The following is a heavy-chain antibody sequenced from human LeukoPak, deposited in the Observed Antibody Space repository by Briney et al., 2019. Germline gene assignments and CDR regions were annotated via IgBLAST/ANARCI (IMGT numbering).Heavy chain of an antibody. V-gene: IGHV5-51*01. CDR1: GYSFTSYW. CDR3: ARPAQWLVLGSAFDI. Sequence: GESLKISCKGSGYSFTSYWISWVRQMPGKGLEWMGIIYPGDSDTRYSPSFQGQVTISADKSISTAYLQWSSLKASDTAMYYCARPAQWLVLGSAFDIWGQGTMVTVSS. D-gene: IGHD6-19*01. J-gene: IGHJ3*02. CDR2: IYPGDSDT.